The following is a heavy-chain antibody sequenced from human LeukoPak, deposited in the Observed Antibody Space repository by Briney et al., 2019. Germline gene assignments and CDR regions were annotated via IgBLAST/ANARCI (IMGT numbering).Heavy chain of an antibody. Sequence: SETLSLTCAVYGGSFSGYYWSWIRQPPGKGLEWIGEINHSGSTNYNPSLKSRVTISVDTSKNQFSLKLSSVTAADTAVYYCARGLRSHPSGDWGQGTLVTVSS. D-gene: IGHD1-26*01. J-gene: IGHJ4*02. V-gene: IGHV4-34*01. CDR2: INHSGST. CDR1: GGSFSGYY. CDR3: ARGLRSHPSGD.